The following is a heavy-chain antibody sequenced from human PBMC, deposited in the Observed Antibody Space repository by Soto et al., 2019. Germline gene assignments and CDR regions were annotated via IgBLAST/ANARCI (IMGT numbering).Heavy chain of an antibody. V-gene: IGHV3-30*18. CDR2: ISYDGTNK. Sequence: QVQLVESGGGVGQPGRSLRLSCAASGFTFSSYGMHWVRQAPGKGLEWVAVISYDGTNKYYADSVKGRFTISRDNSKNTLYLQMDSLKAEDTAVYYCAKDHRHSGSSGYYNTPGAFDFWGPGTMVTVSS. CDR1: GFTFSSYG. CDR3: AKDHRHSGSSGYYNTPGAFDF. D-gene: IGHD3-22*01. J-gene: IGHJ3*01.